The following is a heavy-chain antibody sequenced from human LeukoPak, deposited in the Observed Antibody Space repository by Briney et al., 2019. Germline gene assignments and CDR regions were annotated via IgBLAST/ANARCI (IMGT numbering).Heavy chain of an antibody. Sequence: GGSLRLSCSASGFTFSYYWMTWVRQAPGRGLECLAIINEDGGEKHRVDSVKGRFTISRDNAKTSLFLEMNNLRDDDTAVYYCARDGSVTYHTAFDFWGRGTVVSVS. CDR2: INEDGGEK. CDR1: GFTFSYYW. V-gene: IGHV3-7*01. CDR3: ARDGSVTYHTAFDF. D-gene: IGHD6-19*01. J-gene: IGHJ4*02.